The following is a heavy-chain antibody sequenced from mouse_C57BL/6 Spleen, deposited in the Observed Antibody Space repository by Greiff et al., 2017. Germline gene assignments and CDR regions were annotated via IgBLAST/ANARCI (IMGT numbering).Heavy chain of an antibody. D-gene: IGHD2-5*01. V-gene: IGHV5-4*01. Sequence: VQRVESGGGLVKHGGSLKLSCAASGFTFSSYAMSWVRQTPEKRLEWVATISDGGSYTYYPDNVKGRFTISRDNAKNNLYLQMSHLKSEDTAMYYCARDRSNYLHAMDYWGQGTSVTGSS. J-gene: IGHJ4*01. CDR1: GFTFSSYA. CDR3: ARDRSNYLHAMDY. CDR2: ISDGGSYT.